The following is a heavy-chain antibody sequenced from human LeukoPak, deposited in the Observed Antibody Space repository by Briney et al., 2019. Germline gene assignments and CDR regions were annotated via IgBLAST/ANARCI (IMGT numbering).Heavy chain of an antibody. CDR1: GGSFSGYY. CDR3: ARRSAVAGIDY. V-gene: IGHV4-34*01. CDR2: INHSGST. J-gene: IGHJ4*02. Sequence: PSETLSLTCAVYGGSFSGYYWSWIRQPPGKGLEWIGEINHSGSTNYNPSLKSRVTISVDTSKNQFSLKLSSVTAADTAVYYCARRSAVAGIDYRGQGTLVTVSS. D-gene: IGHD6-19*01.